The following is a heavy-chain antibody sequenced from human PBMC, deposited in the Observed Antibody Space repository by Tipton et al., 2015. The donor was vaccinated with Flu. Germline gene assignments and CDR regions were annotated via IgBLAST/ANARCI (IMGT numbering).Heavy chain of an antibody. D-gene: IGHD3-16*01. CDR2: ISSSSSTI. CDR1: GFTFSSYS. Sequence: SLRLSCAASGFTFSSYSMNWVRQAPGKGLEWVSYISSSSSTIYYADSVKGRFTISRDNAKSSLYLQMNSLRAEDTAVYYCARDDGGPGFDYWGQGTLVTVSS. J-gene: IGHJ4*02. V-gene: IGHV3-48*04. CDR3: ARDDGGPGFDY.